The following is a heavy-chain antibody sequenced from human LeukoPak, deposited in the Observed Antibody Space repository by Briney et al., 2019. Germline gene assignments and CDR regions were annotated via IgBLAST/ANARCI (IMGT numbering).Heavy chain of an antibody. CDR3: GRGDDYCTSASYWPDY. CDR2: INPNSGAT. J-gene: IGHJ4*02. Sequence: ASVKVSCKTSAYTFTAYYMHWVRQAPGQGLEWMGSINPNSGATNYAQNFQGRVTMTRDTSISTAYMELSSLRSDDTAVYYCGRGDDYCTSASYWPDYWGQGTLVTVSS. CDR1: AYTFTAYY. D-gene: IGHD2-2*01. V-gene: IGHV1-2*02.